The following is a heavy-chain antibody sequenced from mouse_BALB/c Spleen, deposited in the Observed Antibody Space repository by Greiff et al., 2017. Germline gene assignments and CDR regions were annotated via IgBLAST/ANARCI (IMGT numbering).Heavy chain of an antibody. D-gene: IGHD1-1*01. CDR3: ARGGTTVVAFAY. J-gene: IGHJ3*01. CDR1: GYSITSGYY. Sequence: DVQLQESGPGLVKPSQSLSLTCSVTGYSITSGYYWNWIRQFPGNKLEWMGYISYDGSNNYNPSLKNRISITRDTSKNQFFLKLNSVTTEDTATYYCARGGTTVVAFAYWGQGTLVTVSA. V-gene: IGHV3-6*02. CDR2: ISYDGSN.